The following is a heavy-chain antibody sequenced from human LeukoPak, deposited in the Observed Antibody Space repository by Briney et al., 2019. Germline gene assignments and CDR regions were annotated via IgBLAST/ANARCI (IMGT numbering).Heavy chain of an antibody. CDR2: IYYTGRT. CDR1: GFTFSSSW. D-gene: IGHD6-13*01. J-gene: IGHJ5*02. Sequence: PGGSLRLSCAASGFTFSSSWMHWVRQAPGKGLEWTGTIYYTGRTYYNPSLESRVTISVDTSKNQFSLRLSSVTAADTAVYYCAQSLGSSDWMGNWFDRWGQGMLVTVSS. V-gene: IGHV4-59*05. CDR3: AQSLGSSDWMGNWFDR.